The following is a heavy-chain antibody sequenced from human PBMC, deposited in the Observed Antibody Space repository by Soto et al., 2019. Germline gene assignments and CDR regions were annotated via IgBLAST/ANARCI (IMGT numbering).Heavy chain of an antibody. CDR3: ARDYYGSRSYYNDYYYYYGMAV. V-gene: IGHV3-33*01. D-gene: IGHD3-10*01. CDR1: VSTFISDG. J-gene: IGHJ6*02. Sequence: GGPLRLSCSASVSTFISDGMHWVRQPPGKGLEWVAVIWYDGSNKYYADSVKGRFTISRDNSKNTLYLQMNSLRAEDTAVYYCARDYYGSRSYYNDYYYYYGMAVWGQGATVTVSS. CDR2: IWYDGSNK.